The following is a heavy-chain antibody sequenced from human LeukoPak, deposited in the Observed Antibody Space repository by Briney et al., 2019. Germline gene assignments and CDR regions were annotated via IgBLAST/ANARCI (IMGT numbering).Heavy chain of an antibody. CDR3: AKDHLELRRGQWFDP. D-gene: IGHD1-7*01. CDR2: IFYSGST. V-gene: IGHV4-59*01. Sequence: PSETLSLTCTVSGGSISSDYWSWIRQPPGKGLEWIGYIFYSGSTHYNPSLKSRVTISVDTSKNQFSLNLSSVTAADTAVYYCAKDHLELRRGQWFDPWGQGTLVTVSS. CDR1: GGSISSDY. J-gene: IGHJ5*02.